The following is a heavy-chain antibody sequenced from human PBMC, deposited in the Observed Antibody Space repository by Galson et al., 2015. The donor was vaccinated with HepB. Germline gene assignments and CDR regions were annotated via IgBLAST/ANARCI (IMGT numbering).Heavy chain of an antibody. CDR1: GFTFSSYS. D-gene: IGHD6-19*01. CDR2: ISSSSSSI. Sequence: SLRLSCAASGFTFSSYSMNWVRQAPGKGLEWVSYISSSSSSIYYADSVKGRFTISRDNAKNSLYLQMNSLRAEDTAVYYCARDRIKQWLTPAGVAGWFDPWGQGTLVTVSS. CDR3: ARDRIKQWLTPAGVAGWFDP. J-gene: IGHJ5*02. V-gene: IGHV3-48*01.